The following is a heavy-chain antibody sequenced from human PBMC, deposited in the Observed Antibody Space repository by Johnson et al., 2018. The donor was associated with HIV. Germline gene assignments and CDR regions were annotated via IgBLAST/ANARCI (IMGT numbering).Heavy chain of an antibody. V-gene: IGHV3-66*01. CDR1: GCTVSSNY. CDR2: IYSGGST. D-gene: IGHD4-17*01. CDR3: AKLVGDYVSNAFDI. Sequence: MLLVESGGGVVQPGRSLRLSCAASGCTVSSNYMNWVRQAPGKGLEWVSVIYSGGSTYYADSVKGRFTISRDNSKNTLYLQMNSLRAEDTAVYYCAKLVGDYVSNAFDIWGQGTMVTVSS. J-gene: IGHJ3*02.